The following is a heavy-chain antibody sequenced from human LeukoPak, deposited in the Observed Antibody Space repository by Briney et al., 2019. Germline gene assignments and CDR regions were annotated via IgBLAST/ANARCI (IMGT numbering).Heavy chain of an antibody. CDR3: ARRTAVAGRGGFDY. J-gene: IGHJ4*01. CDR2: ISSSSSYI. D-gene: IGHD6-19*01. V-gene: IGHV3-21*01. Sequence: AWGSLRLSCAASGFTFSSYSMSWVRQAPGKGLEWVSSISSSSSYIYYADSVKGRFTISRDNAKNSLYLQMNSLRAEDTAVYYCARRTAVAGRGGFDYWGQGTLVSVSS. CDR1: GFTFSSYS.